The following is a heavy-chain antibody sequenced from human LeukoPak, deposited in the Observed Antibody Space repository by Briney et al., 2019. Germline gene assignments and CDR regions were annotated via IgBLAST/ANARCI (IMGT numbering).Heavy chain of an antibody. CDR2: IYHSGGT. CDR1: GYSISSGYY. Sequence: SETLSLTCAVSGYSISSGYYWGWIRQPPGKGLEWIGTIYHSGGTWYNPSLKSRVTISVDTSKNHLSLKLRSVTAADTAIYYCAKGRIEVVSYYFNYWGQGTLVTVSS. J-gene: IGHJ4*02. CDR3: AKGRIEVVSYYFNY. D-gene: IGHD3-22*01. V-gene: IGHV4-38-2*01.